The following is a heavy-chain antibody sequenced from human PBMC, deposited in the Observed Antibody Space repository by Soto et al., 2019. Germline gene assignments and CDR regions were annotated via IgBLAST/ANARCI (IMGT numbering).Heavy chain of an antibody. CDR3: ARDSSYYYDSSGYSGVFDY. J-gene: IGHJ4*02. Sequence: SETLSLTCTVSGGSISSGDYYWSWIRQPPGKGLEWIGYIYYSGSTYYNPSLKSRVTISVDTSKNQFSLKLSSVTAADTAVYYCARDSSYYYDSSGYSGVFDYWGQGTLVTVPS. D-gene: IGHD3-22*01. CDR2: IYYSGST. CDR1: GGSISSGDYY. V-gene: IGHV4-30-4*01.